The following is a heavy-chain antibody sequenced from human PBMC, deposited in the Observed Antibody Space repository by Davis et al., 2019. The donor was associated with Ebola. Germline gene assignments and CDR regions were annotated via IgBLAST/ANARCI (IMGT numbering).Heavy chain of an antibody. CDR3: ARRITIWNWFDP. CDR1: GGSISSSSYY. Sequence: GSLRLSCTVSGGSISSSSYYWGWIRQPPGKGLEWIGNIYYSGSTYYNPSLKSRVTISVDTSKNQFSLKLSSVTAADTAVYYCARRITIWNWFDPWGQGTLVTVSS. CDR2: IYYSGST. V-gene: IGHV4-39*01. D-gene: IGHD3-3*01. J-gene: IGHJ5*02.